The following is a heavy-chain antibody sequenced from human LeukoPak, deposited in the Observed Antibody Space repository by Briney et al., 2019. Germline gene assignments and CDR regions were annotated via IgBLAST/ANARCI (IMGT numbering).Heavy chain of an antibody. CDR1: GYTFTNYD. Sequence: ASVKVSCKASGYTFTNYDINWVRQASGQGPEWMAWLNPNSGDTGFAQKFQGRLTITRDTSINTAYMELSSLRSEDTAVYYCARGVPSSWSGDEYFQHWGQGTLVTVSS. CDR2: LNPNSGDT. CDR3: ARGVPSSWSGDEYFQH. D-gene: IGHD6-13*01. V-gene: IGHV1-8*03. J-gene: IGHJ1*01.